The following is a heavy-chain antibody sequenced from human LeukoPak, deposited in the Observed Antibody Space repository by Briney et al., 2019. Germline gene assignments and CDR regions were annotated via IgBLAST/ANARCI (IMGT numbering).Heavy chain of an antibody. CDR1: GFTFDDYA. CDR3: ATTVGATQSDY. Sequence: PGGSLRLSCAASGFTFDDYAMHWVRQAPGKGLEWVSGISWNSGSIGYADSVKGRFTISRDNAKNSLYLQMNSLRAEDTALYYCATTVGATQSDYWGQGTLVTVSS. J-gene: IGHJ4*02. CDR2: ISWNSGSI. V-gene: IGHV3-9*01. D-gene: IGHD1-26*01.